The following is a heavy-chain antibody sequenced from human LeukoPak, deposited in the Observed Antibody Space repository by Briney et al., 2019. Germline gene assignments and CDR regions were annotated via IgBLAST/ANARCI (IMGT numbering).Heavy chain of an antibody. Sequence: SETLSLTCTVSGGSISSYYWSWIRQPPGKGLEWIGYIYYSGSTNYNPSLKSRVTISVDTSKNQFSLKLSSVTAADTAVYYCARAGIAAAGTYYYYMDVWGKGTTVTVSS. CDR3: ARAGIAAAGTYYYYMDV. D-gene: IGHD6-13*01. CDR2: IYYSGST. J-gene: IGHJ6*03. CDR1: GGSISSYY. V-gene: IGHV4-59*01.